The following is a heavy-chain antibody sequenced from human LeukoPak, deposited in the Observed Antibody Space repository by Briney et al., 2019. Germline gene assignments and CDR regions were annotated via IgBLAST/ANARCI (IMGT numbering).Heavy chain of an antibody. Sequence: GGSLRLSCAASGFTFSSYWRNWVRQAPGKGLEWVANIKPDGSDESYVDSVKGRFTISRDNAKNSLYLQMNSLRAEDTAVYYCARENFQYWAQGTLVTVSS. J-gene: IGHJ4*02. CDR3: ARENFQY. CDR1: GFTFSSYW. CDR2: IKPDGSDE. V-gene: IGHV3-7*04.